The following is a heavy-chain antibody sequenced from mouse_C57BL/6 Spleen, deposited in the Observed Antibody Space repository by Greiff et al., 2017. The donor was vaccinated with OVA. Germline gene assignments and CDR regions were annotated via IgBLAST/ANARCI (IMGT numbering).Heavy chain of an antibody. CDR1: GYTFTSYW. CDR2: IYPGSGST. D-gene: IGHD2-4*01. Sequence: QVQLQQPGAELVKPGASVKMSCKASGYTFTSYWITWVKQRPGQGLEWIGDIYPGSGSTNYTEKFKSKATLTVDTSSSTAYMQLSSLTSEDSAVYYCARSGDDYDGFAYWGQGTLVTVSA. CDR3: ARSGDDYDGFAY. V-gene: IGHV1-55*01. J-gene: IGHJ3*01.